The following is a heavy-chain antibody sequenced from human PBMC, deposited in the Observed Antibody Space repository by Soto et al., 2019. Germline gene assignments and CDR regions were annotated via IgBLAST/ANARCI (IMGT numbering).Heavy chain of an antibody. CDR1: GFTFSSYG. CDR2: IWYDGSNK. D-gene: IGHD3-10*01. V-gene: IGHV3-33*01. Sequence: GGSLRLSCAASGFTFSSYGMHWVRQAPGKGLEWVAVIWYDGSNKYYADSVKGRFTISRDNSKNTLYLQMNSLRAEDTAVYYCARDGSQLLWFGESQPRVFDYWGQGTLVTVSS. CDR3: ARDGSQLLWFGESQPRVFDY. J-gene: IGHJ4*02.